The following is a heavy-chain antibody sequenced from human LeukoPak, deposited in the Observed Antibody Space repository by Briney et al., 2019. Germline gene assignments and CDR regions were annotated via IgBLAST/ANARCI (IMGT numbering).Heavy chain of an antibody. J-gene: IGHJ5*02. Sequence: SVKVSCKASGGTFSSYAISWVRQAPGQGLEWMGGIFPIFGTANYAQKFQGRVTITADESTSTAYMELSSLRSEDTAVYYCARDYYGSGSYYEGPFDPWGQGTLVTVSS. D-gene: IGHD3-10*01. CDR3: ARDYYGSGSYYEGPFDP. CDR1: GGTFSSYA. V-gene: IGHV1-69*13. CDR2: IFPIFGTA.